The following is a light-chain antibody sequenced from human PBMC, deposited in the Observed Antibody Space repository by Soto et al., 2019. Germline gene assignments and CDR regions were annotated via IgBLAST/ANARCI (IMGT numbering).Light chain of an antibody. CDR2: AAS. CDR1: QSISSY. J-gene: IGKJ2*01. V-gene: IGKV1-39*01. CDR3: QQSYSTPPEYT. Sequence: DIQMTQSPSSLSASVGDRVTITCRASQSISSYLNWYQQKPGKAPKLLIYAASSLQSGVPSRFSGSGSGTDFTLTISSLQPEDFANYYCQQSYSTPPEYTFGQGTKLEIK.